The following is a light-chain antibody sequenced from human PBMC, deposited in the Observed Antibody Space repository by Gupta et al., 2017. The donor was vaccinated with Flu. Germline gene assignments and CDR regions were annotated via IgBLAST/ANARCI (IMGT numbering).Light chain of an antibody. CDR2: ETD. V-gene: IGLV1-51*02. CDR1: SSNIEKNY. J-gene: IGLJ3*02. Sequence: KVTISCSGSSSNIEKNYVSWYQQFPGTAPKLLIFETDKRPSGIPDRFSGSKSDSSATLDIIGLQTGDEADFYCGTWDNTLRAWVFGGGTTLTVL. CDR3: GTWDNTLRAWV.